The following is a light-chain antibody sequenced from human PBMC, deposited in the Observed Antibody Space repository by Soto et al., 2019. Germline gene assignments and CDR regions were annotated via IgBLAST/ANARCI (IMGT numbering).Light chain of an antibody. V-gene: IGKV3-20*01. J-gene: IGKJ1*01. CDR1: QSVTGNH. Sequence: EMVLTQSPGTLSLSPGERAAPSCRASQSVTGNHLAWYQQRPGQAPRLLIYDASSRPGGIPDRFSGSGSGTDFTLTISRLEPEDFAMYFCQRYGASPPTFGQGTKVEVK. CDR2: DAS. CDR3: QRYGASPPT.